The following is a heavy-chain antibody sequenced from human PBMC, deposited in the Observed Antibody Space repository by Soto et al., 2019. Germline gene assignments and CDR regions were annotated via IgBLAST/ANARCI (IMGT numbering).Heavy chain of an antibody. D-gene: IGHD3-10*01. Sequence: QVQLQESGPGLVKPSETLSLTCTVSGGSISSYYWSWIRQPPGKGLEWIGYIYYSGSTNYNPSLKRPVTLAVDTSKSQFSLKLSSVTAADTAVYYCARDRGSGSYYRGSMDVWGQGTTVTVSS. CDR1: GGSISSYY. V-gene: IGHV4-59*01. CDR2: IYYSGST. J-gene: IGHJ6*02. CDR3: ARDRGSGSYYRGSMDV.